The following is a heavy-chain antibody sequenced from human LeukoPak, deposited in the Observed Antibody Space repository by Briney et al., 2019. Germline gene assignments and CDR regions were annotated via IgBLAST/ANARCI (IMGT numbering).Heavy chain of an antibody. D-gene: IGHD3-3*01. Sequence: GGSLRLSCAASGFTFSSNSMNWVRQAPGKGLEWVSSISSSSSYIYYADSVKGRFTISRDNAKNSLYLQMNSLRAEDTAVYYCAKDRDFFNDIWGQGTMVTVSS. J-gene: IGHJ3*02. V-gene: IGHV3-21*04. CDR3: AKDRDFFNDI. CDR2: ISSSSSYI. CDR1: GFTFSSNS.